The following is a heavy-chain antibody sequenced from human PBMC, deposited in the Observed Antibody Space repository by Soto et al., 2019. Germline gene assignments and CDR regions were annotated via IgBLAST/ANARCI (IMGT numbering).Heavy chain of an antibody. CDR2: ISYDEGKK. CDR3: AKPSYIRAWQITETPLDY. V-gene: IGHV3-30*18. J-gene: IGHJ4*02. CDR1: GFIFSSYG. Sequence: GGSLRLSCAASGFIFSSYGMHWVRQAPGKGLEWVAFISYDEGKKYYSDSVKGRFTISRDISKSTLYLQMNSLRAEDTAVYYCAKPSYIRAWQITETPLDYWGQGTLVTVSS. D-gene: IGHD1-20*01.